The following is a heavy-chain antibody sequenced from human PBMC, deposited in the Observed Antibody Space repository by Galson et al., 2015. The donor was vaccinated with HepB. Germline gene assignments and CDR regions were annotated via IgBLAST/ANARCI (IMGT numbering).Heavy chain of an antibody. CDR3: ARVVGGSGSYYTY. D-gene: IGHD3-10*01. CDR1: GFTFSSYW. Sequence: SLRLSCAASGFTFSSYWMHWVRQAPGKGLVWVSRINSDGSSTSYADSVKGRFTISRDNAKNTLYLQMNSLRAEDTAVYYCARVVGGSGSYYTYWGQGTLVTVSS. V-gene: IGHV3-74*01. J-gene: IGHJ4*02. CDR2: INSDGSST.